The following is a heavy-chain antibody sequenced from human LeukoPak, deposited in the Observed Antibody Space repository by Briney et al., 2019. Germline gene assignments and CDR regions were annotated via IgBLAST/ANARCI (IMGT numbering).Heavy chain of an antibody. CDR3: AAPVHTSMGALPYYYYGMDV. D-gene: IGHD3-16*01. V-gene: IGHV1-58*02. Sequence: GASVKVSCKASGFTFTSSAMQWVRQARGQRLEWIGWIVVGSGNTNYAQKFQERVTITRDMSTSTAYMELSSLRSEDTAVYYCAAPVHTSMGALPYYYYGMDVWGQGTTVTVSS. CDR1: GFTFTSSA. J-gene: IGHJ6*02. CDR2: IVVGSGNT.